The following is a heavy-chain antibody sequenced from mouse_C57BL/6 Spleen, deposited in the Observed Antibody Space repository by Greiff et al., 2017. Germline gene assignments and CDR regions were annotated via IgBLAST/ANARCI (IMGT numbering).Heavy chain of an antibody. CDR2: INPSSGYT. V-gene: IGHV1-7*01. J-gene: IGHJ3*01. CDR3: ARGANYSNSMFAY. Sequence: VTLMESGAELAKPGASVKLSCKASGYTFTSYWMHWVKQRPGQGLEWIGYINPSSGYTKYNQKFKDKATLTADKSSSTDYMPLSSLTYEDSAVYYGARGANYSNSMFAYWGQGTLGTVSA. D-gene: IGHD2-5*01. CDR1: GYTFTSYW.